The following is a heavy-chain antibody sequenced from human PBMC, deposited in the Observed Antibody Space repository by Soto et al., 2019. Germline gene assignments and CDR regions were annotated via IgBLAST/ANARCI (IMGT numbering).Heavy chain of an antibody. CDR1: GGTFSSYA. J-gene: IGHJ3*02. V-gene: IGHV1-69*13. CDR2: IIPIFGTA. Sequence: GASVKVSCKASGGTFSSYAISWVRQAPGQGLEWMGGIIPIFGTANYAQKFQGRVTITADESTSTAYMELSSLRSEDTAVYYCARASSSWDSSGYYYLSAFDIWGQGTMVTV. CDR3: ARASSSWDSSGYYYLSAFDI. D-gene: IGHD3-22*01.